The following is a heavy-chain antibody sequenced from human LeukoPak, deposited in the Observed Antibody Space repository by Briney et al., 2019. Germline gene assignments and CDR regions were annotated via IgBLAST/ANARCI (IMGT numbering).Heavy chain of an antibody. D-gene: IGHD2-8*02. V-gene: IGHV3-23*01. CDR1: GLSLNNYA. Sequence: GGSLRLSCTASGLSLNNYAMSWVRQVPGKGLEWVSASSSSDDGKWYAESVRGRLTISRDTSKNTVYLQMNSLRAEDTAVYYCARLVGSYYYYMDVWGKGTTVTVSS. CDR2: SSSSDDGK. J-gene: IGHJ6*03. CDR3: ARLVGSYYYYMDV.